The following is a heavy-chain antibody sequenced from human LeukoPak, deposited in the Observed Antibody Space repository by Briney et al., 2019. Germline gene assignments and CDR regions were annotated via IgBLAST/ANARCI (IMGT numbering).Heavy chain of an antibody. D-gene: IGHD3-10*01. CDR3: ARSSYPYFFDY. Sequence: PGGSLRLSCAASGFTFSTYWMHWVRQAPGKGLVWVSRINNDGSSTIYADSVRGRFTISRDNAKNILYLQMNDLRAEDTSVYFCARSSYPYFFDYWGQGALVTVSS. CDR2: INNDGSST. CDR1: GFTFSTYW. J-gene: IGHJ4*02. V-gene: IGHV3-74*01.